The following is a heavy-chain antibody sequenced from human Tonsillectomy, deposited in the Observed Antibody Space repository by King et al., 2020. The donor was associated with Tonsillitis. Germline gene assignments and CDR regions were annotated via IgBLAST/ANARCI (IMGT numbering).Heavy chain of an antibody. D-gene: IGHD3-10*01. CDR3: ARENYGGTYYFDY. CDR2: INTNTGNP. Sequence: QLVQSGSELKNPGASVTISCEASGYTFTNFAINWVRQAPGQGLEWMGWINTNTGNPTYAHGFTRRFVFSLDTSVTTAYLQISSLKAEDTAVYYCARENYGGTYYFDYWGQGTLVTVSS. J-gene: IGHJ4*02. CDR1: GYTFTNFA. V-gene: IGHV7-4-1*02.